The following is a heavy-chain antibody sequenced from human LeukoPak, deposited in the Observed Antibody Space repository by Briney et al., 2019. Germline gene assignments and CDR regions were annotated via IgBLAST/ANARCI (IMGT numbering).Heavy chain of an antibody. J-gene: IGHJ4*02. D-gene: IGHD3-9*01. CDR1: GYTFTSYA. Sequence: ASVKVSCKASGYTFTSYAMHWVRQAPGQRLEWMGWINAGNGNTKYSQKFQGRVTITRDTSASTAYMELSSLRSEDTAVYYCARDRNDYDILTGLFDYWGQGTLVTVSS. CDR3: ARDRNDYDILTGLFDY. V-gene: IGHV1-3*01. CDR2: INAGNGNT.